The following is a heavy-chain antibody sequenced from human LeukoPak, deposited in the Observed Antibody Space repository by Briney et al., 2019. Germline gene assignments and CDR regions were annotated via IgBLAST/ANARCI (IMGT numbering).Heavy chain of an antibody. CDR3: ARDPSNSGYDYLYYCDY. CDR2: INHDNGVT. D-gene: IGHD5-12*01. J-gene: IGHJ4*02. Sequence: GSVKVSCAASGYTFTGYYVQWVRQAPGHRLEWMGWINHDNGVTNNAQKFQGRVTMTRDMSISTAYMELSRLRADDTAVYYCARDPSNSGYDYLYYCDYWGQGTLVTVSS. V-gene: IGHV1-2*02. CDR1: GYTFTGYY.